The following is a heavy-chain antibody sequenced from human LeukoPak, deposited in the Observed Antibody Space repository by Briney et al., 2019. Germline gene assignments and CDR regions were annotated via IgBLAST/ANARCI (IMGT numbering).Heavy chain of an antibody. CDR1: GFTFSSYA. CDR2: ISGSGGNT. CDR3: ARGWLAETYDILNGPPLF. Sequence: GGSLRLSCAASGFTFSSYAMSWVRQAPGKGLEWVSAISGSGGNTYYADSVKGRFTISRDNPKNTLYLQMNSLRVEDTAVYYCARGWLAETYDILNGPPLFWGQGTLVIVSS. D-gene: IGHD3-9*01. J-gene: IGHJ4*02. V-gene: IGHV3-23*01.